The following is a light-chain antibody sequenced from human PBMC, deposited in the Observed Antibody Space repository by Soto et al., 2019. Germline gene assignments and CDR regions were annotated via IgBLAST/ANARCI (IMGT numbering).Light chain of an antibody. J-gene: IGKJ5*01. V-gene: IGKV1D-12*01. CDR3: QPANSFPIT. Sequence: DIQMTQSPSSVSASVGDRVTITCRASQGITNRLAWYQQKPGKAPKLLIYEASSLQSGVPSRISGSGSGTDFTLTISSLQPEDVAPYYCQPANSFPITFGQGTRLEIK. CDR1: QGITNR. CDR2: EAS.